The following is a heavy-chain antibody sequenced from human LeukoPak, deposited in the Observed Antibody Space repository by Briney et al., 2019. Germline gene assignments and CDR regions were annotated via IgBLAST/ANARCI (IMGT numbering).Heavy chain of an antibody. D-gene: IGHD3-3*01. CDR1: GFTFSSYE. V-gene: IGHV3-48*03. CDR2: ISSSGSTI. CDR3: ARDRRYDFWSGTLGKFGY. J-gene: IGHJ4*02. Sequence: GGSLRLSCAASGFTFSSYEMNWVRQAPGKGLEWVSYISSSGSTIYYADSVKGRFTIPRDNAKNSLYLQMNSLRAEDTAVYYCARDRRYDFWSGTLGKFGYWGQGTLVTVSS.